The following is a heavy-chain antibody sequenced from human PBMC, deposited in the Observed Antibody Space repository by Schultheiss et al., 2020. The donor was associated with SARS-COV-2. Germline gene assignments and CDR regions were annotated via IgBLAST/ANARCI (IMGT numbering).Heavy chain of an antibody. CDR1: GLTFSSYA. CDR2: ISYDGSNK. CDR3: ARGDYDSSGYSDAFDI. V-gene: IGHV3-30*01. J-gene: IGHJ3*02. D-gene: IGHD3-22*01. Sequence: GGSLRLSCAASGLTFSSYAMHWVRQAPGKGLEWVAVISYDGSNKYYADSVKGRFTISRDNSKNTLYLQMNSLRAEDTAVYYCARGDYDSSGYSDAFDIWGQGTMVTVSS.